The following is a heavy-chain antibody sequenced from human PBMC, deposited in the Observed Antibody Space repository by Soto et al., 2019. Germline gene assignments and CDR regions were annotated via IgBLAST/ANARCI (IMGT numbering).Heavy chain of an antibody. V-gene: IGHV3-33*01. J-gene: IGHJ6*02. CDR2: ILNDGSNR. CDR3: ARDDEYSGNGMDV. Sequence: QVQLVESGGGVVQPGRSLRLSCAASGFTFSNYGMHWVRQAPGKGLEWMAVILNDGSNRYHADSVKDRFTISRDNSKKTLYLQRNSLRAEDTAVYCCARDDEYSGNGMDVWGQGTTVTVS. D-gene: IGHD3-10*01. CDR1: GFTFSNYG.